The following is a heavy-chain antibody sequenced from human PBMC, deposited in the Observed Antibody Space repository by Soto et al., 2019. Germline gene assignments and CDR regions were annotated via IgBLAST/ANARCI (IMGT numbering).Heavy chain of an antibody. D-gene: IGHD6-19*01. V-gene: IGHV3-53*04. CDR3: ASCIAVAGRGCYFDY. J-gene: IGHJ4*02. CDR1: GFTVSSNY. CDR2: IYSGGST. Sequence: EVQLVESGGGLVQPGGSLRLSCAASGFTVSSNYMSWVRQAPGKGLEWVSVIYSGGSTYYADSVKGRFTISRHNSKNTVYIQMNSLSAEDTAVYYWASCIAVAGRGCYFDYWGQGTLVTVSS.